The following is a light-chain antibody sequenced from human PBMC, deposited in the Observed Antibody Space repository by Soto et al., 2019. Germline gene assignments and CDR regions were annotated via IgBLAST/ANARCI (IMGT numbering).Light chain of an antibody. J-gene: IGLJ2*01. Sequence: QSALTQPASVSGSPGQSITISCTGTSTDVGGYNYVSWYQQHPGKAPKLMIYDVSNRPSGVSNRFSGSKSGNTASLTISGLQAEDEADYYCSSYTGSSTVLFGGGTKFTVL. CDR1: STDVGGYNY. V-gene: IGLV2-14*01. CDR2: DVS. CDR3: SSYTGSSTVL.